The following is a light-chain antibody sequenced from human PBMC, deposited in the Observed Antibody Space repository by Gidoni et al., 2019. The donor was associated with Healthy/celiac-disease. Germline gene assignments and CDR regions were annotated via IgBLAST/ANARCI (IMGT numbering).Light chain of an antibody. Sequence: QSALTQPASVSGSPGQSITISCTGTSSDVGSYNLVSWYQQHPGKAPKLMIYEGRKRPSGVSNRFSGSKSGNTASLTISGLQAEDEADYYCCSYAGSVVFGGGTKLTVL. CDR2: EGR. CDR1: SSDVGSYNL. J-gene: IGLJ2*01. CDR3: CSYAGSVV. V-gene: IGLV2-23*01.